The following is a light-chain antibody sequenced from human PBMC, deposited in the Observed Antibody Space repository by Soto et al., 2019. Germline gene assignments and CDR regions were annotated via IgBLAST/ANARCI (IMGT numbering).Light chain of an antibody. V-gene: IGKV3-11*01. CDR3: QQRGDGPPIT. CDR2: NAS. Sequence: EIVLTQSPGTLSLSPWEIAILSCRASQSVSTFLAWFQQKPGQPPRLLIYNASNRTTGIPARFSGSGSGTDFTLTISSLEPEDFAVYYCQQRGDGPPITFGQGTRLEIK. J-gene: IGKJ5*01. CDR1: QSVSTF.